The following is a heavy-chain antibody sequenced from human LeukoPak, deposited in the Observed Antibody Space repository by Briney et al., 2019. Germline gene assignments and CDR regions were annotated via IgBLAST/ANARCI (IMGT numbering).Heavy chain of an antibody. J-gene: IGHJ4*02. CDR3: ARGGVSELDIDY. CDR1: GGTFSSYA. D-gene: IGHD1-26*01. V-gene: IGHV1-69*06. CDR2: IIPIFGTA. Sequence: SVKVSCKASGGTFSSYAISWVRQAPGQGLEWMGGIIPIFGTANYAQKFQGGVTITADKSTSTAYMELSSLRSEDTAVYYCARGGVSELDIDYWGQGTLVTVSS.